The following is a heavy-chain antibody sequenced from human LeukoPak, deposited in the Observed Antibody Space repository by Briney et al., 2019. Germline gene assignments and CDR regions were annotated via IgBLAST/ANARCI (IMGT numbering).Heavy chain of an antibody. J-gene: IGHJ4*02. Sequence: SETLSLTCAVYGGSFSGYYWSWIRQPPGKGLEWIGEINHSGSTNYNPSLKSRVTISVDTSKNQFSLKLSSVTAADTAVYYCARGPRYYDSXGYSPDNYDYWGQGTLVTVSS. CDR2: INHSGST. D-gene: IGHD3-22*01. CDR3: ARGPRYYDSXGYSPDNYDY. CDR1: GGSFSGYY. V-gene: IGHV4-34*01.